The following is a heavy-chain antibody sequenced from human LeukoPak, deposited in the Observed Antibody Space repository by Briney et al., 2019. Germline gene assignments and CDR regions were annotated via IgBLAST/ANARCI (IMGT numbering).Heavy chain of an antibody. CDR1: GFTFSSYA. D-gene: IGHD2/OR15-2a*01. Sequence: GGSLRLSCAASGFTFSSYAMSWVRQAPGKGLEWVAAISGNGGSTYYADSVKGRFTISRDNSKNTLYLQMNSLRAEDTAVYYCAKDLLSPEYYYYYYGMDVWGQGTTVTVSS. CDR3: AKDLLSPEYYYYYYGMDV. CDR2: ISGNGGST. V-gene: IGHV3-23*01. J-gene: IGHJ6*02.